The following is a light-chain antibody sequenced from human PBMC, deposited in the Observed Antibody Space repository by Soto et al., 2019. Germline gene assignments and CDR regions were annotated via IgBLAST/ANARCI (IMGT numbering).Light chain of an antibody. CDR3: LQYHNLWA. V-gene: IGKV3-15*01. CDR1: QNIYYN. CDR2: RAS. Sequence: ILMTQSPATVSVSPGESATLSCRASQNIYYNVAWYRQRPGQAPRLLIYRASTRAPGVPARFSGSGSGTEFTLPISSLQPEDFTVYSCLQYHNLWAFGQGTKVEI. J-gene: IGKJ1*01.